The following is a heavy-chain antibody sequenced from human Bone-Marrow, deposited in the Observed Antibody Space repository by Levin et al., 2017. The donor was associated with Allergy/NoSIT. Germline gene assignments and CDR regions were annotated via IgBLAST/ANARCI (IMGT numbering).Heavy chain of an antibody. CDR3: ASLPFYRTAWRAFDI. Sequence: AGGSLRLSCEASGITFSKYAMHWVRQAPGKGLEWEAGISEGGNEKFYAESVKGRFTISRDNSRNTVYLQMNSLRTEDTALYYCASLPFYRTAWRAFDIWGRGTLVIVSS. D-gene: IGHD3-16*02. V-gene: IGHV3-30-3*01. J-gene: IGHJ3*02. CDR1: GITFSKYA. CDR2: ISEGGNEK.